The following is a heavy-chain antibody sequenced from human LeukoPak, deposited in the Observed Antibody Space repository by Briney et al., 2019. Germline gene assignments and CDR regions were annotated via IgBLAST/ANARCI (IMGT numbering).Heavy chain of an antibody. CDR2: IIPIFGTA. V-gene: IGHV1-69*13. D-gene: IGHD3-10*01. J-gene: IGHJ6*04. CDR1: GGTFSSYA. CDR3: ARAVYYYGSGSPDYYYGMDV. Sequence: SVKVSCKASGGTFSSYAISWVRQAPGQGLEWMGGIIPIFGTANYAQKFQGRVTITADESTSTAYMELSSLRSEDTAVYYCARAVYYYGSGSPDYYYGMDVWGEGTTVTVSS.